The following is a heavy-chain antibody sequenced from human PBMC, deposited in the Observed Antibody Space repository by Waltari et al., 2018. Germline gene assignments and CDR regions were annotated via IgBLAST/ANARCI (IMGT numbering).Heavy chain of an antibody. J-gene: IGHJ4*02. CDR3: AKDMVRGVIPDY. D-gene: IGHD3-10*01. V-gene: IGHV3-30-3*01. CDR2: ISYDGSNK. CDR1: GFTFSSYA. Sequence: QVQLVESGGGVVQPGRSLSRSCSASGFTFSSYAMHWVRQAPGKGLEWVAVISYDGSNKYYADSVKGRFTISRDNSKNTLYLQMSSLRAEDTAMYYCAKDMVRGVIPDYWGQGTLVTVSS.